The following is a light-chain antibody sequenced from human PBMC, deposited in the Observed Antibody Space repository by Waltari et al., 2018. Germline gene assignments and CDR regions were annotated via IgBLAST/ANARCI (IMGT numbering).Light chain of an antibody. CDR3: SSYTSSSTYIV. CDR2: DVF. Sequence: QSALTQPASVSGSPGQSITISCTGTSSDIGSYDFVSWYQQHPGKAPKLMMYDVFKCPSGVSGRFSCSKSGNTASLTISGLQADDEADYYCSSYTSSSTYIVFGGGTKLTVL. CDR1: SSDIGSYDF. J-gene: IGLJ3*02. V-gene: IGLV2-14*01.